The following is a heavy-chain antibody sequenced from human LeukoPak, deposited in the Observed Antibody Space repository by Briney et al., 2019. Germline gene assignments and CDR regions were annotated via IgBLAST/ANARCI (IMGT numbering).Heavy chain of an antibody. D-gene: IGHD6-13*01. J-gene: IGHJ4*02. CDR2: ISYDGSNK. Sequence: GGSLRLSCAASGFTFSSYGMHWVRQAPGKGLEWVAVISYDGSNKYYADSVKGRFTISRDNSKNTLYLQMNSLRAEDTAVYYCAKESYSTSWQLDSWGQGTLVTVSS. CDR1: GFTFSSYG. V-gene: IGHV3-30*18. CDR3: AKESYSTSWQLDS.